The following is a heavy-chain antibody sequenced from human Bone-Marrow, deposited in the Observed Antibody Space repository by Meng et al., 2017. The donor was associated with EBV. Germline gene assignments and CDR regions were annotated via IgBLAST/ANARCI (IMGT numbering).Heavy chain of an antibody. CDR1: GYTFPDYY. Sequence: EVQVLQFGAGVKKPGTSVKISCKVSGYTFPDYYIHWVQQAPGKGLEWMGLVDPENGETKFAEKFQGRVSITADTSTDTAYLEVNSLRSEDTAIYYCVTRLASLTPDWGQGTLVTVSS. V-gene: IGHV1-69-2*01. J-gene: IGHJ1*01. D-gene: IGHD2-15*01. CDR2: VDPENGET. CDR3: VTRLASLTPD.